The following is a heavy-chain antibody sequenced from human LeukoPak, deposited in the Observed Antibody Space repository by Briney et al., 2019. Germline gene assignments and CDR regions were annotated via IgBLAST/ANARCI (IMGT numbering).Heavy chain of an antibody. CDR3: ARDKYGSGSYSWSKRLDS. D-gene: IGHD3-10*01. CDR2: ISSSSSYI. CDR1: GFDFKNTY. V-gene: IGHV3-21*01. J-gene: IGHJ4*02. Sequence: GGSLRLSCAASGFDFKNTYMSWVRQAPGKGLEWVSFISSSSSYIYYADSVKGRFTISRDNAKNSLYLQMNNLRAEDTAVYYCARDKYGSGSYSWSKRLDSWGQGTLVTVSS.